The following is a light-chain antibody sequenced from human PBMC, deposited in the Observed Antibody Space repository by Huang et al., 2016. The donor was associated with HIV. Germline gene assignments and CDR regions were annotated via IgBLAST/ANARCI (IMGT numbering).Light chain of an antibody. CDR3: QQYNNWPPEVT. CDR1: QSISPY. Sequence: EIVLTQSPATLSVSPGERATLSCRASQSISPYLAWYQHKPAQAPRLLIYGASTRASDIPARFSGSGSGTEFTLTISSLQSEDFAVYYCQQYNNWPPEVTFGPGTKVDIK. J-gene: IGKJ3*01. CDR2: GAS. V-gene: IGKV3-15*01.